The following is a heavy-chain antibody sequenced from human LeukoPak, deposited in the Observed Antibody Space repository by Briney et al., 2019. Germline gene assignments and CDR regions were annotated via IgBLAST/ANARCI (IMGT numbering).Heavy chain of an antibody. CDR3: ATGWWGQLLGY. CDR2: FDPEDGET. CDR1: GYTLTELS. V-gene: IGHV1-24*01. D-gene: IGHD2-21*02. J-gene: IGHJ4*02. Sequence: ASVKVSCKVSGYTLTELSMHWVRQAPGKGLEWMGGFDPEDGETIYAQKFQGRVTMTKDTSTDTAYMELSSLRSEDTAVYYCATGWWGQLLGYWGQGTLVTVSS.